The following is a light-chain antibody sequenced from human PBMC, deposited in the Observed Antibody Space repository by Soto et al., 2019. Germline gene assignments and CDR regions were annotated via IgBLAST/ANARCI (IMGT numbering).Light chain of an antibody. Sequence: DLQMTQSPSSLSASIGDRVTITCRASQNINSHLHWYQQKPGKAPKVLIYAASRLQSGVPSRFSGSGSGTEFTLTISSLEPEDFATYYCQQSHITTLFTFGKGTKLEIK. CDR3: QQSHITTLFT. V-gene: IGKV1-39*01. CDR1: QNINSH. CDR2: AAS. J-gene: IGKJ2*01.